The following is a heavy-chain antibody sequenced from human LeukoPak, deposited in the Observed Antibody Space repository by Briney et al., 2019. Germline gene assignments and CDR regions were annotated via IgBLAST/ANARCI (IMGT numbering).Heavy chain of an antibody. J-gene: IGHJ6*03. CDR3: ARGVYDSSPLNYYMDV. D-gene: IGHD3-22*01. CDR1: GFTFSSYE. V-gene: IGHV3-48*03. Sequence: GGSLRLSCAASGFTFSSYEMNWVRQAPGKGLEWVSHISSSGSTIYYADSVKGRFTMSRDNAKNSLYLQMNSLRAEDTAVYHCARGVYDSSPLNYYMDVWGKGTTVTVSS. CDR2: ISSSGSTI.